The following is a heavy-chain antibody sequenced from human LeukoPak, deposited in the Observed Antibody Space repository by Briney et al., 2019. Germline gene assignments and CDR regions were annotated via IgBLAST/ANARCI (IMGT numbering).Heavy chain of an antibody. D-gene: IGHD6-13*01. CDR1: GFTFSSYA. V-gene: IGHV3-23*01. Sequence: GGSLRLSCAASGFTFSSYAMSWVRQAPGKGLEWVSAISGGGGSTYYADSVKGRFTVSRDNSKNTLYLQMNSLRAEDTAVYYCAKGWVSMYYFDYWGQGTLVTVSS. CDR3: AKGWVSMYYFDY. CDR2: ISGGGGST. J-gene: IGHJ4*02.